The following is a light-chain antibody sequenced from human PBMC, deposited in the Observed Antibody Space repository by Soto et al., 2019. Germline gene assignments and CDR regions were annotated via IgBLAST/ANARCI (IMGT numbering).Light chain of an antibody. J-gene: IGKJ1*01. CDR3: QKYDNVPRT. V-gene: IGKV1-27*01. CDR1: QGISNY. Sequence: DIQMTQSPSSLSAAVGDRVTITCRASQGISNYLAWYQQKPGKVPKLLIYAASTLQSGVPSRFSGSGSGTDFTLTITSLHPEDFASDYCQKYDNVPRTFGQGTKVEVK. CDR2: AAS.